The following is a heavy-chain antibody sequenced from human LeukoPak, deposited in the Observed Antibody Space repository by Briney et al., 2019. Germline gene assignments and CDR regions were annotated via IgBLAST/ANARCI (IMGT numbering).Heavy chain of an antibody. J-gene: IGHJ5*02. V-gene: IGHV1-18*01. D-gene: IGHD6-13*01. CDR1: VYTFTSYG. CDR3: ARGVWYSSWYSTDQCWFDP. CDR2: ISAYNGNT. Sequence: ASGKVSCKASVYTFTSYGISWVRQAPGQGLGWRGWISAYNGNTNYAQKLQGRVTMTTDTSTSTAYMELRSLRSDDTAVYYCARGVWYSSWYSTDQCWFDPWGQGTLVIVSS.